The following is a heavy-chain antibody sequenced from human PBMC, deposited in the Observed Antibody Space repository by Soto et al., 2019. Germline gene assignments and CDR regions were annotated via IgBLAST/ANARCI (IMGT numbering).Heavy chain of an antibody. D-gene: IGHD1-26*01. CDR1: GGSISSGDYY. Sequence: PSETLSLTCTVSGGSISSGDYYWSWIRQPPGKGLEWIGYIYYSGSTYYNPSLKSRVTISVDTSKNQFSLKLSSVTAADTAVYYCARAVGATNFYYYYGMDVWGQGTTVTVSS. J-gene: IGHJ6*02. V-gene: IGHV4-30-4*01. CDR2: IYYSGST. CDR3: ARAVGATNFYYYYGMDV.